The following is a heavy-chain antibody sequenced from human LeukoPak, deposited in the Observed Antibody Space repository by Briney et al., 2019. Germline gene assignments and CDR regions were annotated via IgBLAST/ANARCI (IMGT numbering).Heavy chain of an antibody. J-gene: IGHJ4*02. V-gene: IGHV4-34*01. D-gene: IGHD3-10*01. CDR1: SGSFSGYY. CDR3: ARGYGSGSYYNY. CDR2: INRGGST. Sequence: SETLSLTCAVYSGSFSGYYWSWIRQPPGKGLEWIGEINRGGSTNYNPSLKSRVTISVDTSKNQFSLKLTSVTAADTAVYYCARGYGSGSYYNYWGQGTLVTVPS.